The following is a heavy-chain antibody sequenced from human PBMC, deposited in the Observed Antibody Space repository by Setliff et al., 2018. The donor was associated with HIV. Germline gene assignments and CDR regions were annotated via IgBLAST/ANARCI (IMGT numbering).Heavy chain of an antibody. D-gene: IGHD5-12*01. Sequence: PSETLSLTCTVSGGSISSGNWWSWVRQPPGKGLEWIGEIIHSGGTNYNPSLKSRVTISVDTSKNQFSLKLSSVTAADTAVYYCARRSGYAEDYWGQGTLVTVSS. V-gene: IGHV4-4*02. CDR2: IIHSGGT. J-gene: IGHJ4*02. CDR3: ARRSGYAEDY. CDR1: GGSISSGNW.